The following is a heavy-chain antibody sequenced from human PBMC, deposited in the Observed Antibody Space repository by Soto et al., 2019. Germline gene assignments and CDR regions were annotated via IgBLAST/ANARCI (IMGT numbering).Heavy chain of an antibody. D-gene: IGHD6-6*01. CDR3: ARVEYSSSSNWFDP. J-gene: IGHJ5*02. V-gene: IGHV4-30-4*01. CDR2: IYYSGST. Sequence: KTSETLSLTCTFSGGSISSGDYYWSWIRHPPGKGLEWIGYIYYSGSTYYNPSLKSRVTISVDTSKNQLSLKLSAVTAADTAVYYCARVEYSSSSNWFDPWGQGTLVTVSS. CDR1: GGSISSGDYY.